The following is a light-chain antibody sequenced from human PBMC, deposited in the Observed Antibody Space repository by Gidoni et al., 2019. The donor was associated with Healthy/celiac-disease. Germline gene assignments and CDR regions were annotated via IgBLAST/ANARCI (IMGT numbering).Light chain of an antibody. CDR2: GNS. CDR1: SSNIGAGYG. CDR3: QSYDSSLSGSRV. J-gene: IGLJ3*02. Sequence: QSVLTQPPSVSGAPRQRVTISSTGSSSNIGAGYGVHWYPQLPGPAPKLLSYGNSKRHSGVPDRFSGSKSGTSASLAITGLQAEDEADYYCQSYDSSLSGSRVFGGGTKLTVL. V-gene: IGLV1-40*01.